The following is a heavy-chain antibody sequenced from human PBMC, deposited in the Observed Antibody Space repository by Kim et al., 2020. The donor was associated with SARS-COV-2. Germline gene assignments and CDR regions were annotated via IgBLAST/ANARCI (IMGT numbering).Heavy chain of an antibody. CDR2: IWYDGSNK. CDR1: GFTFSSYG. V-gene: IGHV3-33*01. Sequence: GGSLRLSCAASGFTFSSYGMHWVRQAPGKGLEWVAVIWYDGSNKYYADSVKGRFTISRDNSKNTLYLQMNSLRAEDTAVYYCARDNRGSGYYRSGAFDIWGQGTMVTVSS. CDR3: ARDNRGSGYYRSGAFDI. J-gene: IGHJ3*02. D-gene: IGHD3-22*01.